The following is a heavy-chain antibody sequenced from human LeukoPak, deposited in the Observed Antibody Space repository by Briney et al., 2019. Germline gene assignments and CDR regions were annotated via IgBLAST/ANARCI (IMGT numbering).Heavy chain of an antibody. J-gene: IGHJ4*02. V-gene: IGHV1-46*01. CDR1: GYTFTSYY. Sequence: ASVKVSCKASGYTFTSYYMHWVRRAPGQGLEWMGIINPSGGSTSYAQKFQGRVTVTRDTSTSTVYMELSSLRSEDTAVYYCARESPREIPFDYWGQGTLVTVSS. CDR2: INPSGGST. CDR3: ARESPREIPFDY.